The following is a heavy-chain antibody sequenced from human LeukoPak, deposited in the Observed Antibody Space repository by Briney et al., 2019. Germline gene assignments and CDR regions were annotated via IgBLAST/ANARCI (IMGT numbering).Heavy chain of an antibody. CDR3: ANAGDSSGWDSDY. Sequence: GGSLRLSCAASGFTFSSYGMHWVRQAPGKGLEWVAFIRYDGSNKYYADSVKGRFTISRDNSKNTLYLQMNGLRAEDTAVYYCANAGDSSGWDSDYWGQGTLVTVSS. CDR1: GFTFSSYG. J-gene: IGHJ4*02. D-gene: IGHD6-19*01. CDR2: IRYDGSNK. V-gene: IGHV3-30*02.